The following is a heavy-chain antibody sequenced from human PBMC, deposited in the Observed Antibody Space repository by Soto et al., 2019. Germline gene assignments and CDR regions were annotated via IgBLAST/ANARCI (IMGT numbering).Heavy chain of an antibody. D-gene: IGHD3-3*01. V-gene: IGHV4-59*01. CDR3: ARIKRITIFGVVGAGYYYMDV. J-gene: IGHJ6*03. Sequence: SETLSLTCTVSGGSISSYYWSWIRQPPGKGLEWIGYIYYSGSTNYNPSLKSRVTISVDTSKNQFSLKLSSVTAADTAVYYCARIKRITIFGVVGAGYYYMDVWGNGTTVPVSS. CDR1: GGSISSYY. CDR2: IYYSGST.